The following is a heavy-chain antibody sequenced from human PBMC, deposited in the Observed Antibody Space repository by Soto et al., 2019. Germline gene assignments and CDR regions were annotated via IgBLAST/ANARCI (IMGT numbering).Heavy chain of an antibody. D-gene: IGHD3-3*01. Sequence: GSLRLSCAASVFTFSNYEMNWVRQAPGKGLEWVSYISSSGTTIYYADSVKGRFTIYRDNSKNTLYLQMNSLRAEDTAVYYCAKDHDFWSGYYFDYWGQGTLVTVSS. CDR3: AKDHDFWSGYYFDY. V-gene: IGHV3-48*03. J-gene: IGHJ4*02. CDR2: ISSSGTTI. CDR1: VFTFSNYE.